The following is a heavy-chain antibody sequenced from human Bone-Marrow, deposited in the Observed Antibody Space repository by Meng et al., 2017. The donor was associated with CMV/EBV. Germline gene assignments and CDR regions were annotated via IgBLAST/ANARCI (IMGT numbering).Heavy chain of an antibody. CDR3: ARDLDSYDSSAYYET. Sequence: GESLKISCAASGFTFSSYGMHWVRQAPGKGLEWVAFIRYDGSNKYYADSVKGRFTISRDNSKNTLYLQMNSLRAEDTAVYYCARDLDSYDSSAYYETWGQGTLVTVSS. V-gene: IGHV3-30*02. D-gene: IGHD3-22*01. J-gene: IGHJ5*02. CDR1: GFTFSSYG. CDR2: IRYDGSNK.